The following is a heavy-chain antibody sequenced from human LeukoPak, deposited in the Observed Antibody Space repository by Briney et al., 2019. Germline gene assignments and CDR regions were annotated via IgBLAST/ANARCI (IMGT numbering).Heavy chain of an antibody. CDR3: ATDFYDST. Sequence: PGGSLRPSFATSGSSFYNAWITWVGRAPGKGLRWVGRIRSNSDGGTIDYAAPVKGRFTLSRDDSKDTLYLQMNSLQTEDTAVYYCATDFYDSTWGQGTLVTVSS. CDR1: GSSFYNAW. D-gene: IGHD3-22*01. CDR2: IRSNSDGGTI. V-gene: IGHV3-15*07. J-gene: IGHJ5*02.